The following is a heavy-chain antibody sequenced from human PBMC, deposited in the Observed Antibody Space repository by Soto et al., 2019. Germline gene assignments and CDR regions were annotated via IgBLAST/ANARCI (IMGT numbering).Heavy chain of an antibody. CDR2: IYYSGST. CDR3: ARVGVVTDYYGSSPPVYFDY. Sequence: SETLSLTCTVSGGSVSSGNYYWTWIRQSPGKGLEWIGNIYYSGSTNYNPSFKSRVTISIDTSKNQFSLKLNSVTAADTAVYYCARVGVVTDYYGSSPPVYFDYWGQGNLVTVSS. D-gene: IGHD3-22*01. J-gene: IGHJ4*02. CDR1: GGSVSSGNYY. V-gene: IGHV4-61*01.